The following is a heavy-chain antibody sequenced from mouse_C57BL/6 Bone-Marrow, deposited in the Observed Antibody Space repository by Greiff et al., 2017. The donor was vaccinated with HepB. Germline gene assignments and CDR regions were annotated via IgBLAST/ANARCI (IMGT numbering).Heavy chain of an antibody. V-gene: IGHV7-3*01. D-gene: IGHD1-1*01. J-gene: IGHJ1*03. Sequence: EVKLQESGGGLVQPGGSLSLSCAASGFTFTDYYMSWVRQPPGEALEWLGFIRNKANGYTTEYSESVKGRFTISRDNSQSILYLQMNALRAEDSATYYCARCIYYYGGGYFDVWGTGTTVTVSS. CDR3: ARCIYYYGGGYFDV. CDR1: GFTFTDYY. CDR2: IRNKANGYTT.